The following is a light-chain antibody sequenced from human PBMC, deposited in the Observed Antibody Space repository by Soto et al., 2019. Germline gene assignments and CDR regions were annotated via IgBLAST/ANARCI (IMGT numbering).Light chain of an antibody. CDR1: QSVSSSY. Sequence: EIVLTQAAGTLSLSPGERATLSCRASQSVSSSYLAWYQQKPGQAPRLLIYAASSRATGIPDRFSGSGSGTDFTLTISRLEPEDFAVYYCQHYDRSPIFTFGPGTKVDIK. V-gene: IGKV3-20*01. J-gene: IGKJ3*01. CDR2: AAS. CDR3: QHYDRSPIFT.